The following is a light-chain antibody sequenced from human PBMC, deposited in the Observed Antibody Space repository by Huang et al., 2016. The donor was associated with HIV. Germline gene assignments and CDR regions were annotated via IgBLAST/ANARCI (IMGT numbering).Light chain of an antibody. CDR3: HQYYTLPRT. CDR1: QTVSEH. V-gene: IGKV3-15*01. Sequence: EILLTQSPATLSVSPGARATLPCRASQTVSEHLAWVQQRPGQAPRLLIYGASNRATGIPARFSGRGSGTEFSLTITNLQSDDFALYFCHQYYTLPRTFGQGTKVEIK. J-gene: IGKJ1*01. CDR2: GAS.